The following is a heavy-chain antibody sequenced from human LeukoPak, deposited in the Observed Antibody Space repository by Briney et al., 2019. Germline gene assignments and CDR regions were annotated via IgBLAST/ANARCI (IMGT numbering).Heavy chain of an antibody. J-gene: IGHJ6*02. V-gene: IGHV3-66*01. CDR2: IYSGGST. D-gene: IGHD6-19*01. Sequence: GGSLRLSCAASGFTVSSNYMSWVRQAPGKGLEWVSVIYSGGSTYYADSVKGRFTISRDNSKNTLYLQMNSLRAEDTAVYYCASYSVYRSIAVAVDYYYYGMDVWGQGTTVTVSS. CDR3: ASYSVYRSIAVAVDYYYYGMDV. CDR1: GFTVSSNY.